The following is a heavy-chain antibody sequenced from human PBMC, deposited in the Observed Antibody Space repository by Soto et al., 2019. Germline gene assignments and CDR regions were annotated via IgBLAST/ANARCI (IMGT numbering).Heavy chain of an antibody. CDR1: GFTFSSYW. Sequence: GGSLRLSCAASGFTFSSYWMCWVRQVPGRGLVWVSRISSDGSKTHYADSVKGRFTISRDNAKNTLYLQMNSLRAEDTAVYYCVRLGTVRGWGQGTLVTVSS. CDR2: ISSDGSKT. V-gene: IGHV3-74*01. CDR3: VRLGTVRG. J-gene: IGHJ4*02.